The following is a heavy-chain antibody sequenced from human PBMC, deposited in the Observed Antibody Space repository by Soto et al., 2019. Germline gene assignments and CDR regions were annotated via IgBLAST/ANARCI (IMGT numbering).Heavy chain of an antibody. CDR3: ASTQGYSSSSPLDY. V-gene: IGHV3-53*04. Sequence: GGSLRLSCAASGFTVSSNYMSWVRQAPGKGLEWVSVIYSGGSTYYADSVKGRFTIFRHNSKNTLYLQMNSLRAEDTAVYYCASTQGYSSSSPLDYWGQGTLVTVSS. CDR2: IYSGGST. J-gene: IGHJ4*02. D-gene: IGHD6-6*01. CDR1: GFTVSSNY.